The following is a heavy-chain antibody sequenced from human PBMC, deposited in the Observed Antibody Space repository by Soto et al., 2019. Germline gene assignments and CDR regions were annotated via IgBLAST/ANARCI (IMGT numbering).Heavy chain of an antibody. CDR3: ARARAFIAAADLDY. V-gene: IGHV4-31*03. Sequence: PSETLSLTCTVSGGSISSGGYYWSWIRQHPGKGLEWIGYIYYSGSTYYNPSLKSRVTISVDTSKNQFSLKLSSVTAADTAVYYCARARAFIAAADLDYWGQGTLVTVSS. CDR1: GGSISSGGYY. J-gene: IGHJ4*02. CDR2: IYYSGST. D-gene: IGHD6-13*01.